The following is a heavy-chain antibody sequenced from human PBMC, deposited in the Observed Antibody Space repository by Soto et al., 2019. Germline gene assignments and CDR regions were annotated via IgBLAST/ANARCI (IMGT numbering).Heavy chain of an antibody. J-gene: IGHJ5*02. D-gene: IGHD6-19*01. CDR1: GGSSSSYY. V-gene: IGHV4-59*01. CDR3: ARDSSGWYKGWFDP. CDR2: IYYSGST. Sequence: TSETMSLTCTVSGGSSSSYYWSWIRQPPGKGLEWIGYIYYSGSTNYNPSLKSRVTISVDTSKNQFSLKLSSVTAADTAVYYCARDSSGWYKGWFDPWGQGTLVTVSS.